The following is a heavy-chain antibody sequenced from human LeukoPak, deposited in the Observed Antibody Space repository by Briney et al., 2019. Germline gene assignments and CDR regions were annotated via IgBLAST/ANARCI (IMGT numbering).Heavy chain of an antibody. J-gene: IGHJ4*02. D-gene: IGHD6-19*01. V-gene: IGHV3-43*01. CDR2: ISWDGGST. CDR3: ATDLYTSGWLVY. CDR1: GSTFDEYS. Sequence: PGGSLRLSCAASGSTFDEYSIHWVRQPPGKGLEWVSLISWDGGSTYYADPVKGRFIISRDNSKNSVYLQMNSLRIEDTALYYCATDLYTSGWLVYWGQGTLVTVSS.